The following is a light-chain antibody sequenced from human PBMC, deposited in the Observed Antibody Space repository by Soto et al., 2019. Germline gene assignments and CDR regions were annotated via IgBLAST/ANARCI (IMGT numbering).Light chain of an antibody. CDR3: SLYTSSSTDV. V-gene: IGLV2-18*01. J-gene: IGLJ1*01. Sequence: QSALTQPPSVSGSPGQSVTISCTGTSSDVGSYNRVSWYQQPPGTAPKFIIYDVSNRPSGVPDRFSGSKSGNTASLTISGLQAEDEADYYCSLYTSSSTDVFGTGTKLTVL. CDR2: DVS. CDR1: SSDVGSYNR.